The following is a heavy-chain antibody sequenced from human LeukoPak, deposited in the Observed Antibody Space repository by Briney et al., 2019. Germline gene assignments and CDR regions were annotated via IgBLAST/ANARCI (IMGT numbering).Heavy chain of an antibody. CDR1: GGSISSGSYY. Sequence: PSQTLSLTCTVSGGSISSGSYYWRWLRQPAGKGLEWIGRIYTSGSTNYNPSLKSRVTISVDTSKNQFSLKLSSVTAADTAVYYCARQPWYAGTFDYGGQGTLVTVYS. J-gene: IGHJ4*02. D-gene: IGHD6-13*01. CDR3: ARQPWYAGTFDY. CDR2: IYTSGST. V-gene: IGHV4-61*02.